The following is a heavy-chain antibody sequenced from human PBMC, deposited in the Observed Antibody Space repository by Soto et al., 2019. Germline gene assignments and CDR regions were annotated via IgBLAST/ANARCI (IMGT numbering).Heavy chain of an antibody. D-gene: IGHD3-3*01. V-gene: IGHV3-9*01. CDR3: AKGVAGWYYFDY. CDR2: ISWNRGSI. Sequence: EVQLVESGGGLVQPGRSLRLSCAASGFTFDDYAMHWVRQAPGKGLEWVSGISWNRGSISYADSVKGRFTISRDNAKKSLYLQMNSLRAEDTALYYCAKGVAGWYYFDYWGQGTLVTVSS. J-gene: IGHJ4*02. CDR1: GFTFDDYA.